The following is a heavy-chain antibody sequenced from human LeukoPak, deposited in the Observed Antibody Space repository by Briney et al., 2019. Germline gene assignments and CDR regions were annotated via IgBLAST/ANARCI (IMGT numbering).Heavy chain of an antibody. Sequence: SVKVSCKASGGTFSSYTISWVRQAPGQGLEWMGRIIPILGIANYAQKFQGRVTITADKSTSTAYMELSSLRSEDTAVYYCARDSSGCYGNWFDPWGQGTLVTASS. CDR3: ARDSSGCYGNWFDP. J-gene: IGHJ5*02. V-gene: IGHV1-69*04. CDR1: GGTFSSYT. D-gene: IGHD6-19*01. CDR2: IIPILGIA.